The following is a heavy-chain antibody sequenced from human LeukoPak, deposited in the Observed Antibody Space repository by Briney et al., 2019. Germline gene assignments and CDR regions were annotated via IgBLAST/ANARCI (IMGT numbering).Heavy chain of an antibody. J-gene: IGHJ4*02. CDR3: ARDLGRGYSSSWYGGY. D-gene: IGHD6-13*01. Sequence: GGSLRLSCAASGFSFSNYSMNWVRQAPGKGLEWVSSISSSSTYIYYADSVKGRFTISRDNAENSLYLQMNSLRAEDTAVYYCARDLGRGYSSSWYGGYWGQGTLVTVSS. CDR1: GFSFSNYS. CDR2: ISSSSTYI. V-gene: IGHV3-21*01.